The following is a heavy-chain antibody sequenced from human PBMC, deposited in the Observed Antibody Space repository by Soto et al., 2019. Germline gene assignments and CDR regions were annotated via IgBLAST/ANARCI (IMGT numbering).Heavy chain of an antibody. CDR3: ARDTRAGYYYDSSGYYLGAFDI. D-gene: IGHD3-22*01. V-gene: IGHV4-31*03. Sequence: PSETLSLTCTVSGGSISSGGYYWSWIRQHPGKGLEWIGYIYYSGSTYYNPSLKSRVTISVDTSKNQFSLKLSSVTAADTAVYYCARDTRAGYYYDSSGYYLGAFDIWGQGTMVTVS. J-gene: IGHJ3*02. CDR1: GGSISSGGYY. CDR2: IYYSGST.